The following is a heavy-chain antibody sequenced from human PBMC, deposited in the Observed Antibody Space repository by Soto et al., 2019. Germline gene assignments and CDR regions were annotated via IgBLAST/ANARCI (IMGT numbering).Heavy chain of an antibody. V-gene: IGHV3-30-3*01. J-gene: IGHJ4*02. CDR3: ARDSAYYDFWSGYPDPRIAVAGTMGIPDY. CDR2: ISYDGSNK. D-gene: IGHD3-3*01. Sequence: GGSLRLSCAASGFTFSSYAMHWVRQAPGKGLEWVAVISYDGSNKYYADSVKGRFTISRDNSKNTLYLQMNSLRAEDTAVYYCARDSAYYDFWSGYPDPRIAVAGTMGIPDYWGQGTLVTVSS. CDR1: GFTFSSYA.